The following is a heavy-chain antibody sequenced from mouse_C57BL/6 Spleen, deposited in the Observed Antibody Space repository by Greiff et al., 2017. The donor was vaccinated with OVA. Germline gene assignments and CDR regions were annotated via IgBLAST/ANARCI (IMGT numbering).Heavy chain of an antibody. D-gene: IGHD1-1*01. CDR3: TTDYGSSYGY. CDR2: IDPEDGDT. V-gene: IGHV14-1*01. Sequence: VQLQQSGAELVRPGASVTLSCTASGFNIKDSYMHWVKQRPEQGLEWIGRIDPEDGDTEYASKFQGKATMTADTSSNTAYLQLSSLTSEDTAVYYCTTDYGSSYGYWGQGTTLTVSS. CDR1: GFNIKDSY. J-gene: IGHJ2*01.